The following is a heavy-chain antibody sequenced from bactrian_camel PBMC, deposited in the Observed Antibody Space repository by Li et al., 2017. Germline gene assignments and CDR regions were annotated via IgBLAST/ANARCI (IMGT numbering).Heavy chain of an antibody. Sequence: HVQLVESGGGAVQAGGSLRLRCEASSYTFRPYCMAWFRQFPEKKREGVNEREGVAAICPGGTVTNVADSVKGRFTISRDNAKYTIYLQMNSLKPEDTAMYYCAARGGAVCGGWSEYNYWGQGTQVTVS. CDR3: AARGGAVCGGWSEYNY. V-gene: IGHV3S6*01. J-gene: IGHJ4*01. D-gene: IGHD5*01. CDR2: ICPGGTVT. CDR1: SYTFRPYC.